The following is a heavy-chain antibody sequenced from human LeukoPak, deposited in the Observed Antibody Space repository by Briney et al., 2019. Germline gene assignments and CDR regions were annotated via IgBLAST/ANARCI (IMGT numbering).Heavy chain of an antibody. CDR2: ISSSGSTI. D-gene: IGHD1-26*01. Sequence: GGSLRLSCAASGFTFSDYYMSWIRQAPGKGLEWVSYISSSGSTIYYADSVKGRFTISRDNAKNSLYLQMNSLRVEDTGVYYCARDEWELLRAYWGQGTLVTVSS. J-gene: IGHJ4*02. CDR3: ARDEWELLRAY. CDR1: GFTFSDYY. V-gene: IGHV3-11*04.